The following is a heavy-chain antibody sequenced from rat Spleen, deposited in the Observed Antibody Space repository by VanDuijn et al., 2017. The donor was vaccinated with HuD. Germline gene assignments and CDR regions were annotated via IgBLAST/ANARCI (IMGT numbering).Heavy chain of an antibody. D-gene: IGHD4-3*01. Sequence: EVQLVESGGGLLQPGGSLKLSCAASGFTFSDYYMAWVRQAPTKGLEWVATISYDGSSTYYRDSVKGRFTISRDNAKSTLYLQMDSLRSEDTATYYCARHNSGYVMDAWGQGASVTVSS. CDR3: ARHNSGYVMDA. J-gene: IGHJ4*01. CDR2: ISYDGSST. V-gene: IGHV5-29*01. CDR1: GFTFSDYY.